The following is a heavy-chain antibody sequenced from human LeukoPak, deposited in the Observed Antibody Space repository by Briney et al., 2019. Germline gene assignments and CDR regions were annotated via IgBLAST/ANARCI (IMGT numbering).Heavy chain of an antibody. V-gene: IGHV4-31*03. CDR1: GGSISSGGYY. D-gene: IGHD5-18*01. J-gene: IGHJ4*02. CDR2: IYYSGST. CDR3: ARSGGYSCGVFGN. Sequence: SETLSLTCTVSGGSISSGGYYWNWIRQHPGKGLEWIGYIYYSGSTHYNPSLKSRVTISADTSKNQFSLKLSSVTAADTAVYYCARSGGYSCGVFGNWGQGTLVTVSS.